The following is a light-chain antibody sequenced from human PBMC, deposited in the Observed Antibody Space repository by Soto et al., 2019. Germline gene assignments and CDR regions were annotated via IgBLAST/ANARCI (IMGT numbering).Light chain of an antibody. CDR3: QQYGSSPRT. Sequence: EIVLTQSPGTLSLSPGERATLPCRASQSVSSNFLAGYQQKPGQAPRLLIYGASSGATGIPDRFSGSGSGTYFPLTISKLEPEDFTVYYCQQYGSSPRTFGQGTKVEIK. V-gene: IGKV3-20*01. J-gene: IGKJ1*01. CDR2: GAS. CDR1: QSVSSNF.